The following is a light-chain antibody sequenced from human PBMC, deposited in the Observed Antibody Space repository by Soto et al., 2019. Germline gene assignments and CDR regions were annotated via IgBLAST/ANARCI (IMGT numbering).Light chain of an antibody. CDR3: QQYNNWPPWT. CDR2: DAY. J-gene: IGKJ1*01. V-gene: IGKV3D-15*01. Sequence: EVVLTHAPFPLSLSPGERATLSCRASQSFRGLLAWYQQKPGQAPRLLIYDAYNRATGIPPRFSGSGSGTEFTLTISSLQSEDFAVYYCQQYNNWPPWTFGQGSKVDIK. CDR1: QSFRGL.